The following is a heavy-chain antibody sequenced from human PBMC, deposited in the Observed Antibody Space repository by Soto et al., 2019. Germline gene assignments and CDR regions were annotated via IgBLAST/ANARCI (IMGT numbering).Heavy chain of an antibody. Sequence: EVQLVESGGGLVQPGGSLRLSCAASGFTVSSNYMSWVRQAPGKGLEWVSVIYSGGSTYYADSVKGRFTISRDNSKNTXCXXMNSLRAEDTAVYYCARGIVVVVAATPNYYYGMDVWGQGTTVTVSS. V-gene: IGHV3-66*01. CDR1: GFTVSSNY. J-gene: IGHJ6*02. CDR3: ARGIVVVVAATPNYYYGMDV. D-gene: IGHD2-15*01. CDR2: IYSGGST.